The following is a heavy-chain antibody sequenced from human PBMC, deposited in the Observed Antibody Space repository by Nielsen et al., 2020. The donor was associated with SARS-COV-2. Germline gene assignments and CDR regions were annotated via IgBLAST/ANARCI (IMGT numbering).Heavy chain of an antibody. CDR3: ARAPDYDILTGDYPDAFDI. J-gene: IGHJ3*02. CDR1: GGSINLYS. CDR2: INHSGST. V-gene: IGHV4-34*01. D-gene: IGHD3-9*01. Sequence: SETLSLTCTVSGGSINLYSWNWIRQPPGKGLEWIGEINHSGSTNYNPSLKSRVTISVDTSKNQFSLKLSSVTAADTAVYYCARAPDYDILTGDYPDAFDIWGQGTKVTVSS.